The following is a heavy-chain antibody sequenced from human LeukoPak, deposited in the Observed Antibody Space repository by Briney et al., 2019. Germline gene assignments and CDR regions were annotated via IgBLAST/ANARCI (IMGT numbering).Heavy chain of an antibody. CDR3: ARSAVAGTQPFDY. CDR1: GGSISSYY. D-gene: IGHD6-19*01. J-gene: IGHJ4*02. CDR2: IYYSGST. Sequence: SETLSLTCTVSGGSISSYYWSWIRQPPGKGLEWIGYIYYSGSTNYNPSLKSRVTISVDTSKNQFPLKLSSVTAADTAVYYCARSAVAGTQPFDYWGQGTLVTVSS. V-gene: IGHV4-59*01.